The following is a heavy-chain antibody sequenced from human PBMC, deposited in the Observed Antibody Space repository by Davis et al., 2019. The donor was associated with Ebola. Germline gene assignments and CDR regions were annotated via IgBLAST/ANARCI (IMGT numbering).Heavy chain of an antibody. J-gene: IGHJ6*02. CDR2: INPNSGGT. Sequence: ASVKVSCKASGYTFTGYYMHWVRQAPGQGLEWMGWINPNSGGTNYAQKFQGWVTMTRDTSISTAYMELSRLRSDDTAVYYCARARGDKTSSGYSYGYGMDVWGQGTTVTVSS. D-gene: IGHD5-18*01. CDR3: ARARGDKTSSGYSYGYGMDV. V-gene: IGHV1-2*04. CDR1: GYTFTGYY.